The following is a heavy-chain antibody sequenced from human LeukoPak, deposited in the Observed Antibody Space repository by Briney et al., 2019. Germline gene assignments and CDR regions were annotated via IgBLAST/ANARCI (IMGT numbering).Heavy chain of an antibody. CDR3: ARDLGVGFCSSTGCNNLNMDV. J-gene: IGHJ6*03. Sequence: GGSLRLSCAASGSLVSTNYMSWVRQAPGKGLEWVSVIYSGDNTYYADYVKGRFTIFRDNSKNTLCLQMNSLRVEDTAVYYCARDLGVGFCSSTGCNNLNMDVWGKGTTVTVSS. D-gene: IGHD2-2*01. CDR2: IYSGDNT. V-gene: IGHV3-53*01. CDR1: GSLVSTNY.